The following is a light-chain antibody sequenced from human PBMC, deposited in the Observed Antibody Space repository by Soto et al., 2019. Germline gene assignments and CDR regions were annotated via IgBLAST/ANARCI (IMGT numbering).Light chain of an antibody. J-gene: IGLJ1*01. CDR2: EVS. V-gene: IGLV2-14*01. CDR1: SSGVGGYNY. CDR3: SSYTSSSTLGYV. Sequence: QSALTQPASVSGSPGQSITSSCTGTSSGVGGYNYVSWYQQHPGKAPKLMIYEVSNRPSGVSNRFSGSKSGNTASLTISGLQAEDEADYYCSSYTSSSTLGYVFGTGTKVTVL.